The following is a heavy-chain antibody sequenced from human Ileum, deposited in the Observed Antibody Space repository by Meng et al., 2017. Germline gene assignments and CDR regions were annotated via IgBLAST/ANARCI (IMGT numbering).Heavy chain of an antibody. V-gene: IGHV4-4*02. CDR3: ARADYVRYFDL. J-gene: IGHJ2*01. D-gene: IGHD3-10*02. CDR2: VYHSGST. CDR1: CGSIESHNW. Sequence: QVRLPESGPGLVKPSETLSPTCAGSCGSIESHNWWTWIRQPPGQGLEWIGEVYHSGSTHYNPALQSRVTISIDNSKNRFSLSLNSVTAADTAIYYCARADYVRYFDLWGRGTLVTVSS.